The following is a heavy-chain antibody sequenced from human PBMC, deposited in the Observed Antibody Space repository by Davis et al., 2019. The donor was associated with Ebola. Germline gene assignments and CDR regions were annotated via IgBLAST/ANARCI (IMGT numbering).Heavy chain of an antibody. CDR3: ARSLTYYYDSSGPSYYYYGMDV. Sequence: PGGSLRLSCTVSGGSISSYYWSWIRQPPGKGLEWIGYIYYSGSTNYNPSLKSRVTISVDTSKNQFSLKLSSVTAADTAVYYCARSLTYYYDSSGPSYYYYGMDVWGQGTTVTVSS. J-gene: IGHJ6*02. CDR1: GGSISSYY. V-gene: IGHV4-59*01. CDR2: IYYSGST. D-gene: IGHD3-22*01.